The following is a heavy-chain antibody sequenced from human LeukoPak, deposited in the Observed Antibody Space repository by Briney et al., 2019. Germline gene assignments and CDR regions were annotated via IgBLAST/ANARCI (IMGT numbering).Heavy chain of an antibody. CDR2: IYYNGNT. CDR1: GGSISLYY. Sequence: SETLSLTCTVSGGSISLYYWSWIRQPPGKGLESIGYIYYNGNTNYNPSLRSRVTISVDTSKNQFSLRLSSVTAADTAVYYCGRGGWYKDYWGQGTLVTVSS. CDR3: GRGGWYKDY. D-gene: IGHD6-19*01. V-gene: IGHV4-59*01. J-gene: IGHJ4*02.